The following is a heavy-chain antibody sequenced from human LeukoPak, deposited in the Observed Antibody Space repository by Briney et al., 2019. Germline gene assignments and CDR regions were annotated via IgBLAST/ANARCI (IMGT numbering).Heavy chain of an antibody. Sequence: PGGSLRLSCAASGFTFSSYIMHWVRQAPGKGLEWVGVTSYDGGKKYYADSVKGRFTISRDNSKNTLYLQMNSLRGEDTAVYYCASGGFDSDYWGQGTLVTVSS. D-gene: IGHD2-15*01. J-gene: IGHJ4*02. CDR2: TSYDGGKK. CDR1: GFTFSSYI. V-gene: IGHV3-30*04. CDR3: ASGGFDSDY.